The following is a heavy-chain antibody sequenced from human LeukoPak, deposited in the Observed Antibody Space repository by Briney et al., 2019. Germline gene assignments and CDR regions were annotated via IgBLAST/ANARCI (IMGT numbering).Heavy chain of an antibody. Sequence: GGSLRLSCAASGFTFSSYAMTWVPQAPGKGLEWVSGVSGSGGSTYYADSVKGRFTIARDNSKNTLSLQMSSLRAEDTAVYYCARRDAIAAAGLDYWGQGTLVTVSS. CDR2: VSGSGGST. V-gene: IGHV3-23*01. CDR1: GFTFSSYA. J-gene: IGHJ4*02. CDR3: ARRDAIAAAGLDY. D-gene: IGHD6-13*01.